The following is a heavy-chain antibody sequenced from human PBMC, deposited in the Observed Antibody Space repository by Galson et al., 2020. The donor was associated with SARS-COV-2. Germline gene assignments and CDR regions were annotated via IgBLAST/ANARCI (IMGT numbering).Heavy chain of an antibody. CDR3: ARVSLAYYDSSGSLDY. CDR2: FDPEDGET. D-gene: IGHD3-22*01. J-gene: IGHJ4*02. Sequence: GASVKVSCKVSGYTLTELSMHWVRQAPGKGLEWMGGFDPEDGETIYAQKFQGRVTMTEDTSTDTAYMELSSLRSEDTAVYYCARVSLAYYDSSGSLDYWGQGTLVTVSS. V-gene: IGHV1-24*01. CDR1: GYTLTELS.